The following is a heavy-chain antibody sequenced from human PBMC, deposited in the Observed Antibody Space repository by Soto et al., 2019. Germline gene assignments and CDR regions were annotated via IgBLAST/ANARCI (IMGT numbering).Heavy chain of an antibody. D-gene: IGHD2-21*02. CDR2: IYYSGST. CDR1: GGSISSGGYY. V-gene: IGHV4-31*03. J-gene: IGHJ6*02. Sequence: PSETLSLTCPVSGGSISSGGYYWSWIRQHPGKGLEWIGYIYYSGSTYYNPSLKSRVTISVDTSKNQFSLKLSSVTAADTAVYYCRGAYCGGDCFTPYYYYGMDVWGQGTTVTVS. CDR3: RGAYCGGDCFTPYYYYGMDV.